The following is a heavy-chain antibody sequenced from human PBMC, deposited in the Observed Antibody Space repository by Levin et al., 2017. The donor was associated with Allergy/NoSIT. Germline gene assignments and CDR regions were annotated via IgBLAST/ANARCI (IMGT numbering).Heavy chain of an antibody. V-gene: IGHV4-59*01. CDR3: ARVAPGGWYGSKDY. J-gene: IGHJ4*02. CDR2: IFYTGST. Sequence: PSETLFLTCTVSGGSISSYLWSWIRQPPGMGLEWIGYIFYTGSTNYNPSLKSRVTISVDTSKNQFSLKLSSVTAADTAVYYCARVAPGGWYGSKDYWGQGTLVTVSS. CDR1: GGSISSYL. D-gene: IGHD6-19*01.